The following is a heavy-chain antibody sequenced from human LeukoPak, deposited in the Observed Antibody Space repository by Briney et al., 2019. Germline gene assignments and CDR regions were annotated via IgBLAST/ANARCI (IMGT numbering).Heavy chain of an antibody. CDR3: AKDGITMVRGVSRVWFDP. CDR1: GFTFSSYA. Sequence: PGGSLRLSCAASGFTFSSYAMSWVRQAPGKGLEWVSAISGSGGSTYYADSVKGRFTISRDNSKNTLYLQMNSLRAEDTAVYYCAKDGITMVRGVSRVWFDPWGQGTLVTVSS. V-gene: IGHV3-23*01. CDR2: ISGSGGST. D-gene: IGHD3-10*01. J-gene: IGHJ5*02.